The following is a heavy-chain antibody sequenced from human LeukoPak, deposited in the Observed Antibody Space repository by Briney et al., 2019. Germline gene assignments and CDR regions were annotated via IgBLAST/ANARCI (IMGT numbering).Heavy chain of an antibody. Sequence: GRSLRLSCLPSGFRFRDIAMLWLPQAPGRGLEWLAMISQDGSVNYYADSVRGRFTVSRDNSKSTLYLHIDGLRPDGTAVYFCARDRRSLGGTSLEHWGQGTLVTVSA. CDR2: ISQDGSVN. CDR1: GFRFRDIA. D-gene: IGHD2-15*01. J-gene: IGHJ5*02. CDR3: ARDRRSLGGTSLEH. V-gene: IGHV3-30*04.